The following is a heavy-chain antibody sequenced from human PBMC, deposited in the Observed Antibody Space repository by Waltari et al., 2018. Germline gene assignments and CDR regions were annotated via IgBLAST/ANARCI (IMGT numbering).Heavy chain of an antibody. CDR3: ARDAVLRDYGTSYFDY. Sequence: QVQLVQSGAEVKKPGASVKVSCKASGYTFTSYAMHWVRQAPGQRLEWMGWLNAGNVNTKYSQKCQGRGTMTRDTSASTAYMGLSSRRSEDTALYYCARDAVLRDYGTSYFDYWAREPWSPSPQ. D-gene: IGHD4-17*01. J-gene: IGHJ4*02. CDR1: GYTFTSYA. V-gene: IGHV1-3*01. CDR2: LNAGNVNT.